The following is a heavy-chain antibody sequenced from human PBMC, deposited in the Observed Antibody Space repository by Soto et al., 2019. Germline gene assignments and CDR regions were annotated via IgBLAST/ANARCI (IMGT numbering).Heavy chain of an antibody. CDR1: GGTFSSYA. Sequence: SVKVSCKASGGTFSSYAISWVRQAPGQGLEWMGGIIPIFGTANYAQKFQGRVTITADESTSTAYMELSSLRSEDTAVYYCVRDSGIAARYYYYYYGMDVWGQGTTVTVSS. CDR2: IIPIFGTA. V-gene: IGHV1-69*13. J-gene: IGHJ6*02. D-gene: IGHD6-6*01. CDR3: VRDSGIAARYYYYYYGMDV.